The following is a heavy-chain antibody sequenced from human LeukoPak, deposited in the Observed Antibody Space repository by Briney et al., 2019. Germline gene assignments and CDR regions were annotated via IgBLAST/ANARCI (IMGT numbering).Heavy chain of an antibody. CDR2: IRSNTYGGTT. J-gene: IGHJ4*02. CDR3: TSGLWTY. D-gene: IGHD3/OR15-3a*01. Sequence: GRSLRLSCTASGFTFGDYAISWVRQAPGKGLEWVGFIRSNTYGGTTQYAASVKGRFTVSRDDSKSIAYLQMNSLKTGDTAVYYCTSGLWTYWGQGTLVTVSS. V-gene: IGHV3-49*04. CDR1: GFTFGDYA.